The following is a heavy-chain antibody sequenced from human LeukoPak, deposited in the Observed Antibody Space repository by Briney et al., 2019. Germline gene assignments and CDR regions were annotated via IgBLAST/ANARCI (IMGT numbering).Heavy chain of an antibody. J-gene: IGHJ4*02. CDR1: GFTLTNYW. CDR3: AAPGTTVTTLDS. CDR2: IRYDGSNK. V-gene: IGHV3-30*02. D-gene: IGHD4-17*01. Sequence: GGSLRLSCVVSGFTLTNYWMGWVRQAPGKGLEWVAFIRYDGSNKYYADSVKGRFTISRDNSKNSLYLQMNSLRAEDTAVYYCAAPGTTVTTLDSWGQGTLVTVSS.